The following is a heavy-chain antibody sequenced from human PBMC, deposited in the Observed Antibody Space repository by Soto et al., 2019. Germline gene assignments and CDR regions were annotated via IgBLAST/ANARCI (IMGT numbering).Heavy chain of an antibody. CDR1: GGSITNYY. CDR3: TTEAYDNSGSLAFDT. Sequence: QVQLQESGPGLVKPSETLSLTCTVSGGSITNYYYSWIRQPPGKGLEWIGYIFHTGTTGYNPSLKSRLTLSVDTSQSQFPLKINSVTAADTAVYYCTTEAYDNSGSLAFDTWGPGTLVTVS. V-gene: IGHV4-59*08. J-gene: IGHJ3*02. D-gene: IGHD3-22*01. CDR2: IFHTGTT.